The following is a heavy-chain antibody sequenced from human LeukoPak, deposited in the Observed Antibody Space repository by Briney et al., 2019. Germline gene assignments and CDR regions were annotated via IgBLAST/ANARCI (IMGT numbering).Heavy chain of an antibody. Sequence: GGSLRLSCAASGFTFSSYAMHWVRQAPDKGLEWVAIISYDGSNKYYADSVKGRFTISRDNSKNTLYLQMNSLRAEDTAVYYCAREEGSGSYSFDHWGQGTLVTVSS. CDR3: AREEGSGSYSFDH. V-gene: IGHV3-30*04. D-gene: IGHD3-10*01. CDR2: ISYDGSNK. J-gene: IGHJ4*02. CDR1: GFTFSSYA.